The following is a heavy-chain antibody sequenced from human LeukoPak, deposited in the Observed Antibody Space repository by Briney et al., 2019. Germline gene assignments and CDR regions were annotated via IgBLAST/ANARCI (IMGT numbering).Heavy chain of an antibody. CDR2: IRYDGSNK. CDR1: GFTFSSYG. J-gene: IGHJ4*02. D-gene: IGHD3-22*01. CDR3: AKDAPSYYYGSSGYFDY. V-gene: IGHV3-30*02. Sequence: TGGSLRLSCAASGFTFSSYGMHWVRQAPGKGLEWVAFIRYDGSNKYYADSVKGRFTISRDNSKNTLYLQMNSLRAEDTAVYYCAKDAPSYYYGSSGYFDYWGQGTLVTVSS.